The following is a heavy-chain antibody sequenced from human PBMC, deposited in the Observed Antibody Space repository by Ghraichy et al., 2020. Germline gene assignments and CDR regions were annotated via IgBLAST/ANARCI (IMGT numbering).Heavy chain of an antibody. J-gene: IGHJ4*02. D-gene: IGHD2-21*01. CDR3: ARWAGGPSAYDY. CDR2: IYHSGST. V-gene: IGHV4-38-2*02. CDR1: GYSISSGYY. Sequence: SETLSLTCTVSGYSISSGYYWGWIRQPPGKGLEWIGSIYHSGSTYYNPSLKSRVTISVDTSKNQFSLKLSSVTAADTAVYYCARWAGGPSAYDYWGQGTLVTVSS.